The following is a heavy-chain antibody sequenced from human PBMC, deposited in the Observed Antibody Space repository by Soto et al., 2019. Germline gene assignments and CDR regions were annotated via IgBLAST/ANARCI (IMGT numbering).Heavy chain of an antibody. J-gene: IGHJ5*02. V-gene: IGHV4-30-4*01. Sequence: SETLSLTCTVSDGSINTINNYWSWIRQPPGKGLEWIGFISYSGSTYYNPSLMSRLTISLDTSTNRFSLKLTSVTAADTAVYYCAREEAARIERWFDPWGQGTLVTVSS. CDR3: AREEAARIERWFDP. CDR1: DGSINTINNY. CDR2: ISYSGST. D-gene: IGHD6-6*01.